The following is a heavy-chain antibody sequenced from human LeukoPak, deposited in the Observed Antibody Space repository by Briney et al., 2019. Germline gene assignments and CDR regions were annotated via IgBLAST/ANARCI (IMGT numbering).Heavy chain of an antibody. D-gene: IGHD3-9*01. V-gene: IGHV4-59*01. CDR1: GGSISSYY. CDR2: VSYSGST. CDR3: ATLTPDILTWPGAFDI. Sequence: HPSETLSLTCTVSGGSISSYYWSWVRQPPGKGLEWIGYVSYSGSTDYNPSLKSRVIVSIDTPKNQFSLRLSSVTTADTAVYYCATLTPDILTWPGAFDIWGQGTMVTVSS. J-gene: IGHJ3*02.